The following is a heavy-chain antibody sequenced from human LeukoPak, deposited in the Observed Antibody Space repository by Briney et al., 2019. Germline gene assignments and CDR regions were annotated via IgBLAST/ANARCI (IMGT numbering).Heavy chain of an antibody. V-gene: IGHV1-18*01. CDR2: ISAYNGNT. J-gene: IGHJ3*02. CDR3: ARDRPSLFSSVVPAAIALGGGTVDAFDI. Sequence: ASVNVSCKASGYTFNNYGISWVRQAPGQGLEWMGRISAYNGNTNYAQKVQDRVTMTTDTSTSTAYMELRSLRSDDTAVYYCARDRPSLFSSVVPAAIALGGGTVDAFDIWGQGAMVTVSS. CDR1: GYTFNNYG. D-gene: IGHD2-2*02.